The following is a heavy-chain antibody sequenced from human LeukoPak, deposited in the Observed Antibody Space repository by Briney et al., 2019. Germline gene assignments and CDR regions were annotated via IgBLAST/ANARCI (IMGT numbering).Heavy chain of an antibody. CDR1: GFTFSSYA. CDR2: ISSKGGST. J-gene: IGHJ4*02. CDR3: ARSSGSTWYLADY. V-gene: IGHV3-64*01. Sequence: GGSLRLSCAASGFTFSSYAMYWVRQAPGRGLEFVSAISSKGGSTYYANSVKGRFTISRDNSKNTLYLQMGSLRAEDMAVYYCARSSGSTWYLADYWGQGTLVTVSS. D-gene: IGHD6-13*01.